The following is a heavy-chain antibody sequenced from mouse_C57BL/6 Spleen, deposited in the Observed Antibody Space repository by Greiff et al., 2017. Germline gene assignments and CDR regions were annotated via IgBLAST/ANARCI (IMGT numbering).Heavy chain of an antibody. CDR2: IHPNSGST. J-gene: IGHJ4*01. CDR1: GYTFTSYW. D-gene: IGHD1-1*01. V-gene: IGHV1-64*01. CDR3: ASSYGSSLYYAMDY. Sequence: QVQLKQPGAELVKPGASVKLSCTASGYTFTSYWMHWVKQRPGQGLEWIGMIHPNSGSTKYNEKFKSKATLTVDKTSSTAYMQLSSLTSEDSAVYYCASSYGSSLYYAMDYWGKGTSVTVSS.